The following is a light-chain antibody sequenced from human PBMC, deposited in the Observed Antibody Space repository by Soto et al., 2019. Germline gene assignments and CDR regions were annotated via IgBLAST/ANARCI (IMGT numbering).Light chain of an antibody. CDR3: ETWDTNTRV. CDR2: LEGSGSY. J-gene: IGLJ1*01. V-gene: IGLV4-60*02. Sequence: QLVLAQSSSASASLGSSVKLTCTLSSGHSTYIIAWHQQQPGKAPRYLMNLEGSGSYNKGSGVPDRFSGSSSGADRYLTLSNLQFEDEADYYCETWDTNTRVFGTGTKVTVL. CDR1: SGHSTYI.